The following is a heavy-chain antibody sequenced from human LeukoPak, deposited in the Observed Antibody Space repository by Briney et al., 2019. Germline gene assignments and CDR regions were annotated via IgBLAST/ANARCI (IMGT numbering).Heavy chain of an antibody. CDR3: ARDDVDTPTFDY. D-gene: IGHD5-18*01. CDR2: IYISGST. CDR1: GGSISSYY. J-gene: IGHJ4*02. Sequence: PSETLSLTCTVSGGSISSYYWSWIRQPAGKGLEWIGRIYISGSTDYNPSLKSRVTMSLDTSQSQLSLKMNSVTAADTAVYYCARDDVDTPTFDYWGQGTLVTVSS. V-gene: IGHV4-4*07.